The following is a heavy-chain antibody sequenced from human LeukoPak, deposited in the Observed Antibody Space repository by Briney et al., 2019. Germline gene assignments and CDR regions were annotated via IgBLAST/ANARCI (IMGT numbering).Heavy chain of an antibody. D-gene: IGHD2-8*02. CDR2: IYSGGST. CDR1: RFTFSSYA. V-gene: IGHV3-66*04. Sequence: GGSLRLSCAASRFTFSSYAMNWVRQAPGKGLEWVSVIYSGGSTYYADSVKGRFTISRDNAKNSLYLQMNSLRAEDTAVYYCARLSGGQGVYYFDYWGQGTLVTVSS. J-gene: IGHJ4*02. CDR3: ARLSGGQGVYYFDY.